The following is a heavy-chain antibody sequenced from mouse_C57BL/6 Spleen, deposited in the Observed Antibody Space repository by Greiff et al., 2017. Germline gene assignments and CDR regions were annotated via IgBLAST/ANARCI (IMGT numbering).Heavy chain of an antibody. V-gene: IGHV5-6*02. CDR1: GFTFSSYG. D-gene: IGHD2-4*01. Sequence: EVKLEESGGDLVKPGGSLKLSCAASGFTFSSYGLSWVRQTPDKRLEWVATISSGGSYTYYPDSVKGRFTISRDNAKNTLYLQMSSLKSEDTAMYYCARTAYYDYDEGFAYWGQGTLVTVSA. J-gene: IGHJ3*01. CDR2: ISSGGSYT. CDR3: ARTAYYDYDEGFAY.